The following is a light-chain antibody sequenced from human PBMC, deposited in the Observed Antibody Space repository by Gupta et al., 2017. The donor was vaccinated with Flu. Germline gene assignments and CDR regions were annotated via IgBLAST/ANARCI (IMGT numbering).Light chain of an antibody. J-gene: IGKJ1*01. CDR3: QQDDNLPRT. CDR2: GAS. V-gene: IGKV1-33*01. CDR1: QDISNS. Sequence: DIQMTQSPSSLSASVGDRVTITCQSNQDISNSLNWFQQKPGKAPKLLINGASNLEAGVPSRFSGSGSGTDFTFTISSLQPEDIATYYCQQDDNLPRTFGQGTKVQIK.